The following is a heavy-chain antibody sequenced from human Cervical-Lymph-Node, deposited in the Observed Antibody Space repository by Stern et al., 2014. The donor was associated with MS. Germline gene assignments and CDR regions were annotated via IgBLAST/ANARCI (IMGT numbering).Heavy chain of an antibody. D-gene: IGHD2-8*01. Sequence: QVQLLQSGAALVQPARSLRLSCAASGSTFSSYAMHWVRQAPGKGLERVTVISYDGNHKYYAASVKGRFTISRDNSKNTLHLQMNSVTPDDTAIYYCARDYEDTSMLFDHWGQGTLVTVSS. CDR1: GSTFSSYA. CDR3: ARDYEDTSMLFDH. V-gene: IGHV3-30*03. J-gene: IGHJ4*02. CDR2: ISYDGNHK.